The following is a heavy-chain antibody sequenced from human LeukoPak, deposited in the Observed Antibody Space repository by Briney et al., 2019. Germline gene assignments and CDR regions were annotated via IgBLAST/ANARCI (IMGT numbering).Heavy chain of an antibody. D-gene: IGHD3-3*01. CDR1: GGSISSGDYY. CDR2: IYYSGST. V-gene: IGHV4-61*08. J-gene: IGHJ5*02. Sequence: PSQTLSLTCTVSGGSISSGDYYWSWIRQPPGKGLEWIGYIYYSGSTNYNPSLKSRVTISVDTSKNQFSLKLSSVTAADTAVYYCARIRDFWSGNNWSDPWGQGTLVTVSS. CDR3: ARIRDFWSGNNWSDP.